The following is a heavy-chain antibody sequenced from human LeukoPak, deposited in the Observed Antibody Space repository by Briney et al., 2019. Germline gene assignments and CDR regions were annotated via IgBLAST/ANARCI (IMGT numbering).Heavy chain of an antibody. J-gene: IGHJ4*02. CDR3: ARDDMVVAQAGEFFDY. D-gene: IGHD3-16*01. CDR2: INPNTGGT. CDR1: GYTFTGCY. V-gene: IGHV1-2*02. Sequence: ASVKVSCKAFGYTFTGCYMRWVRQAPGQGLEWMGWINPNTGGTHYSQKFQGRVTMTRDTSISTAYMDLSGLRSDDTAIYFCARDDMVVAQAGEFFDYWGQGTLVTVSS.